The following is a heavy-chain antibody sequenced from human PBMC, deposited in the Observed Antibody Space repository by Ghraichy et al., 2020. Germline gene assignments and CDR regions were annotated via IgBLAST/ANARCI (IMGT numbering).Heavy chain of an antibody. CDR2: ISGSAGST. D-gene: IGHD6-6*01. Sequence: GGSLRLSCAASGITFNGYAMSWVRQAPGKGLEWVSAISGSAGSTYYADSVKGRFTISRDNSKNTLYLEMNSLRAEDTTIYYCAKVREGPSIAARPYFDYWGKGPLVTVSS. V-gene: IGHV3-23*01. CDR3: AKVREGPSIAARPYFDY. J-gene: IGHJ4*02. CDR1: GITFNGYA.